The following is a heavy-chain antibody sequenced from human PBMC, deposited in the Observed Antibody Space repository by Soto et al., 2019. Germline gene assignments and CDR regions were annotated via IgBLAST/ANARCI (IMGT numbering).Heavy chain of an antibody. V-gene: IGHV3-30*18. J-gene: IGHJ4*02. D-gene: IGHD3-22*01. CDR2: ISYDGSNK. CDR3: AKDRYDSSGYHYVGSLWMGYFDY. CDR1: GFTFSSYG. Sequence: PGGSLRLSCXASGFTFSSYGMHWVRQAPGKGLEWVAVISYDGSNKYYADSVKGRFTISRDNSKNTLYLQMNSLRAEDTAVYYCAKDRYDSSGYHYVGSLWMGYFDYWGQGTLVTVSS.